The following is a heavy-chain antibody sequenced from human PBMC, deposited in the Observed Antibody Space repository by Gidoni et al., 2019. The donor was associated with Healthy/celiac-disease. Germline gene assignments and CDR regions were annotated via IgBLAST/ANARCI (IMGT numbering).Heavy chain of an antibody. V-gene: IGHV1-2*02. J-gene: IGHJ2*01. CDR1: GYPFTGYY. CDR3: ATRRDGYNYYWYFDL. CDR2: INPNSGGT. D-gene: IGHD5-12*01. Sequence: QVQLVQSGAEVKKPGASVKVSCKASGYPFTGYYMHWGRQAPGQGLEWMGWINPNSGGTNYAQKFQGRVTMTRDTSISTAYMELSRLRSDDTAVYYCATRRDGYNYYWYFDLWGRGTLVTVSS.